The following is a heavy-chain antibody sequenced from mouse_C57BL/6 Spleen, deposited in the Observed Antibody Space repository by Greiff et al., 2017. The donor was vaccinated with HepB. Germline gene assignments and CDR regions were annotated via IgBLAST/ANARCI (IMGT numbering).Heavy chain of an antibody. CDR3: HYYGNTYAMEY. Sequence: EVMLVESGGGLVKPVASLKLSCAASGFTFSAYGMHWVRQAPEKGLEWVAYISNGSSTIYYADTVKGRFTISRDNAKNTLFLQMTSLRSEDTAMYCGHYYGNTYAMEYWGQGTSATVSS. J-gene: IGHJ4*01. CDR2: ISNGSSTI. D-gene: IGHD1-1*01. CDR1: GFTFSAYG. V-gene: IGHV5-17*01.